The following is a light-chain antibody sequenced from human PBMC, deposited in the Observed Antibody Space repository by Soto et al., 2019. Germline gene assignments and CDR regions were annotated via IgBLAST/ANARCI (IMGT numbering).Light chain of an antibody. CDR3: QQYNNWPGT. CDR1: QNISNY. V-gene: IGKV3-15*01. J-gene: IGKJ1*01. Sequence: LSLSPGKRATLSCRASQNISNYLIWYQQKPGQAPRLLIYGAATRAAGIPARFSGRGSGTEFTLTISSLQSEDFGVYYCQQYNNWPGTFGQGTKVDIK. CDR2: GAA.